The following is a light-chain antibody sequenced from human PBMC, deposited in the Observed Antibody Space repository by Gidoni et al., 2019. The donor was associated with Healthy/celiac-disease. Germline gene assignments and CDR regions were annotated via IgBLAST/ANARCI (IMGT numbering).Light chain of an antibody. CDR3: QQYYSTPLFT. J-gene: IGKJ3*01. CDR2: WAS. CDR1: QSVLYSSNNKNY. V-gene: IGKV4-1*01. Sequence: DIVMTQSPDSLAVSLCERATINCKSSQSVLYSSNNKNYLAWYPQKPGQPPKLLIYWASTRESGVPDRFSGSGSGTDFTLTISSLQAEDVAVYYCQQYYSTPLFTFGPGTKVDIK.